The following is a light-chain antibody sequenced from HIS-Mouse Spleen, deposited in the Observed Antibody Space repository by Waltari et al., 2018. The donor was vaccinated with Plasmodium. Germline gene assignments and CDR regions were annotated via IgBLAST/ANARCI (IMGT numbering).Light chain of an antibody. Sequence: QSALTQPASVSGSPGQSINISCTGTSRDVGGYNYVSWYQQHPGKAPKLMIYDVSNRPSGVSNRFSGSKAGNTASLTISGLQAEDEADYYCSSYTSSSTLNYVFGTGTKVTVL. CDR2: DVS. V-gene: IGLV2-14*03. J-gene: IGLJ1*01. CDR1: SRDVGGYNY. CDR3: SSYTSSSTLNYV.